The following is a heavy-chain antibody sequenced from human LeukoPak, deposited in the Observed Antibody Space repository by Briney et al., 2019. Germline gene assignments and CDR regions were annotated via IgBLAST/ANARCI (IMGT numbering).Heavy chain of an antibody. CDR2: IYTSGST. J-gene: IGHJ5*02. CDR1: GDSISSGSYY. D-gene: IGHD3-10*01. V-gene: IGHV4-61*02. Sequence: SERLSLTCTVSGDSISSGSYYWSWIRQPAGKGLEWIGRIYTSGSTNYNPSLKSRVTISVDTSKNQFSLKLSSVTAADTAVYYCAREAVGGSGSYSVDPWGRGTLVTVSS. CDR3: AREAVGGSGSYSVDP.